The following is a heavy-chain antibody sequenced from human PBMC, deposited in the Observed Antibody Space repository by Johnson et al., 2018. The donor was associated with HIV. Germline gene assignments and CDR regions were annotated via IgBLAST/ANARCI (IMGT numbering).Heavy chain of an antibody. J-gene: IGHJ3*02. Sequence: VQLVESGGGVVRPGGSLRLSSPASGFTFADYGMSWVRQAPGQGLEWVSGISGSGGSTYYADSVQGRFTISRDNSKNTLYLQMNTLRADDTAVYYCARAPSRLRYFDWSEDAFDIWGQGTMVTVSS. CDR2: ISGSGGST. CDR3: ARAPSRLRYFDWSEDAFDI. D-gene: IGHD3-9*01. V-gene: IGHV3-20*03. CDR1: GFTFADYG.